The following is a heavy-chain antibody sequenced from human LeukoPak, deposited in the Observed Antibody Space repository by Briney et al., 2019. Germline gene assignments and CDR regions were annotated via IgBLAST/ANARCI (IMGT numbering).Heavy chain of an antibody. CDR1: GFTFSSYE. V-gene: IGHV3-48*03. CDR2: ISSSGSTK. J-gene: IGHJ4*02. CDR3: ANDLGWIQLNLG. D-gene: IGHD5-18*01. Sequence: GGSLRLSCAASGFTFSSYEMNWVRQAPGKGLEWVSYISSSGSTKYYADSVKGRFTISRDNSKNTLYLQMNSLGVEDTAVYYCANDLGWIQLNLGRGQGTLVTVSS.